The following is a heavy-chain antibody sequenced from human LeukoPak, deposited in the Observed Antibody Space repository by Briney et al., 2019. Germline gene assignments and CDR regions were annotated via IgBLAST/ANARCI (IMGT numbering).Heavy chain of an antibody. D-gene: IGHD3-9*01. CDR2: IYYSGST. CDR1: GGSVSSGSYY. V-gene: IGHV4-61*01. J-gene: IGHJ4*02. CDR3: ARSYYDILTGSGMTYYFDY. Sequence: SETLSLTCTVSGGSVSSGSYYWSWNRQPPGKGLEWIGYIYYSGSTNYNPSLKSRVTISVDTSKNQFSLKLSSVTAADTAVYYCARSYYDILTGSGMTYYFDYWGQGTLVTVSS.